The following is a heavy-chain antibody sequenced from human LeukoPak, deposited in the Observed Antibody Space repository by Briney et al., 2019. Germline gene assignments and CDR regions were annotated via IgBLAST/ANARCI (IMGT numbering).Heavy chain of an antibody. CDR1: GGSLSVSF. D-gene: IGHD5-24*01. J-gene: IGHJ5*02. CDR2: INHSGYT. Sequence: SDTLSLTCAVSGGSLSVSFWSWIRQPRGKGLEWIGEINHSGYTNYKPSLKSRVTISVDTSKNQLSLNLTSVTAADTAFYYCAKTRAGYIVAWGQGSPVTVSS. V-gene: IGHV4-34*01. CDR3: AKTRAGYIVA.